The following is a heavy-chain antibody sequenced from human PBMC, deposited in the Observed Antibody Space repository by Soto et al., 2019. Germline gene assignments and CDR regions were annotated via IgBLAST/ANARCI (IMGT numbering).Heavy chain of an antibody. D-gene: IGHD6-13*01. CDR3: ATTLAAAGGYYFNY. CDR1: GFTFSSYA. V-gene: IGHV3-64*01. Sequence: EVQLVESGGGLVQPGGSLRLSCAASGFTFSSYAMHWVRQAPGKGLEYVSAISSNGGSTYYANSVKGIFTISRDNSKNTLYLQMGSLRAEDMAVYYCATTLAAAGGYYFNYWGQGTLVTVSS. J-gene: IGHJ4*02. CDR2: ISSNGGST.